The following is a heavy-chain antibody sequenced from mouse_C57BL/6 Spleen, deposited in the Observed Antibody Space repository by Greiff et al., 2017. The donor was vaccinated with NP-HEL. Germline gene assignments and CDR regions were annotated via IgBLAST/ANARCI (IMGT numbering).Heavy chain of an antibody. CDR2: TNPTNGRT. CDR3: ARSKELVATYVDY. CDR1: GYTFTSYW. D-gene: IGHD1-1*01. J-gene: IGHJ2*01. Sequence: VQLQQSGAELVKAGASVKMSCKASGYTFTSYWMHWVKQRLGQGLEWFAATNPTNGRTYYNEKFKSKATLTVDKSSSTACMLLSGPTFEDSAVYYWARSKELVATYVDYWGQGTTLTVSS. V-gene: IGHV1S81*02.